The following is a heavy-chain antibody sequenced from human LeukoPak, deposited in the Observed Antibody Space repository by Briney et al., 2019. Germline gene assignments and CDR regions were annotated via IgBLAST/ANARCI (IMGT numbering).Heavy chain of an antibody. CDR2: ISSSGGST. CDR3: AKFGADYYDSSGYPLWCVCDI. V-gene: IGHV3-23*01. D-gene: IGHD3-22*01. J-gene: IGHJ3*02. CDR1: GFTFSSYA. Sequence: GGSLRLSCAASGFTFSSYAMSWVRQAPGKGLEWVSDISSSGGSTYYADSVKGRFTISRDNSKNSLYLQMNSLRAEDTAVYYCAKFGADYYDSSGYPLWCVCDIWGQGTMVTVSS.